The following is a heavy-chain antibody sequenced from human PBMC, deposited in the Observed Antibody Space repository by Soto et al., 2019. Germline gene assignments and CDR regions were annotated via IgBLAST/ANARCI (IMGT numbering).Heavy chain of an antibody. CDR3: AREKITGLFDY. V-gene: IGHV4-34*01. D-gene: IGHD2-8*02. Sequence: SETLSLTCTVSGGSISSYYWSWIRQPPGTGLEWIGEINHSGSTNYNPSLKSRVTISVDTSKNQFSLKLTSVTAADTAVYYCAREKITGLFDYWGQGTLVTVSS. J-gene: IGHJ4*02. CDR1: GGSISSYY. CDR2: INHSGST.